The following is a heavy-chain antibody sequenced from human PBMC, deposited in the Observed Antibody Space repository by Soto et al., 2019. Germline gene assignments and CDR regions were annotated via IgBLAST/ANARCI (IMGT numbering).Heavy chain of an antibody. V-gene: IGHV3-7*01. D-gene: IGHD2-2*01. CDR3: ARDPQQIHDAFDF. J-gene: IGHJ3*01. CDR2: IKQDGSEK. Sequence: PGGSLRLSCAASGFTFSSYWMSWVRQAPGKGLEWVANIKQDGSEKYYVDSVKGRFTISRDNAKNSLYLQMNSLRAEDTAVYYCARDPQQIHDAFDFWGQGTMVTVAS. CDR1: GFTFSSYW.